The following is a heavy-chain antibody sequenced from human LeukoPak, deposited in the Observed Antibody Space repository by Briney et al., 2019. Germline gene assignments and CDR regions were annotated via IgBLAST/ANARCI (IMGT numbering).Heavy chain of an antibody. CDR1: GFTFSSYW. D-gene: IGHD3-22*01. V-gene: IGHV3-7*01. J-gene: IGHJ4*02. CDR2: IKQDGSEK. Sequence: GGSLRLSCAASGFTFSSYWMSWVRQAPGKGLEWVANIKQDGSEKYYVDSVKGRFTISRDNAKNSLYLQMNSLRAEDTAVYYCARDPYDSSGYSFSPFDYWGQGTLVTVSS. CDR3: ARDPYDSSGYSFSPFDY.